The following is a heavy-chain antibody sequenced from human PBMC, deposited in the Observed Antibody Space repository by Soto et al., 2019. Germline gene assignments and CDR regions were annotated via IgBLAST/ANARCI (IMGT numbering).Heavy chain of an antibody. V-gene: IGHV4-38-2*02. J-gene: IGHJ4*02. D-gene: IGHD3-16*01. CDR1: NYSISSGYY. CDR3: ARVAFGPIDY. Sequence: PSETLSLTCTVSNYSISSGYYWGWIRQSPGEGLEWIVGMYHSGTTYYNPSLKSRVTISIDTSKNQFSLKSTSVTSADTAVYFCARVAFGPIDYWGQGTLVTVSS. CDR2: MYHSGTT.